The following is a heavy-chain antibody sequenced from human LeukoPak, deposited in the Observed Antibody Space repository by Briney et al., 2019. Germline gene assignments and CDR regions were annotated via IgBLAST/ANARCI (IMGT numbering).Heavy chain of an antibody. CDR2: IKQDGSEK. CDR3: ARVGRYGDYDY. V-gene: IGHV3-7*01. CDR1: GFTFSSYW. D-gene: IGHD4-17*01. Sequence: AGGSLRLSGAASGFTFSSYWMSWVRQAPGKGLEWVANIKQDGSEKYYVDSVKGRFTISRDNAKNSLYLQMNSLRAEDTAVYYCARVGRYGDYDYWGQGTLVTVSS. J-gene: IGHJ4*02.